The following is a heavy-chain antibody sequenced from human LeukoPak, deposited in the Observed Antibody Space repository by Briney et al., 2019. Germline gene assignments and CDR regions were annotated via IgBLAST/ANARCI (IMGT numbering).Heavy chain of an antibody. CDR1: GFTFSSYA. V-gene: IGHV3-23*01. CDR2: ISGSDGST. CDR3: ARALGFNYYYMDV. J-gene: IGHJ6*03. Sequence: GGSLRLSCAASGFTFSSYAMIWVRQAPGKGLEWVSAISGSDGSTYYAGSVKGRFTISRDNAKNSLYLQMSSLRAEDTAVYYCARALGFNYYYMDVWGKGTTVTVSS. D-gene: IGHD3-3*02.